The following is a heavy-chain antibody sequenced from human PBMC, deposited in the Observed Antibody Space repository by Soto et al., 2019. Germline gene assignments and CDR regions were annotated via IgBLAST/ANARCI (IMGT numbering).Heavy chain of an antibody. CDR1: GGSISSGDYY. D-gene: IGHD6-19*01. CDR3: ARTRGQWLDYAFDI. CDR2: IYYSGST. J-gene: IGHJ3*02. Sequence: SETLSLTCTVSGGSISSGDYYWSWIRQPPGKGLEWIGYIYYSGSTNYNPSLKSRVTISVDTSKNQFSLKLSSMTAADTAVYHCARTRGQWLDYAFDIWGQGTMVTVSS. V-gene: IGHV4-61*08.